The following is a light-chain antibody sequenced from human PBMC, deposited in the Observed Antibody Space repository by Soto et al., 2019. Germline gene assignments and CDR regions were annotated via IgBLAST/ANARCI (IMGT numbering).Light chain of an antibody. CDR2: DAS. CDR1: QSVSSY. J-gene: IGKJ2*01. CDR3: QQRSNWPPYT. V-gene: IGKV3-11*01. Sequence: EIVLTQSPATLSLSPGERATLSCRASQSVSSYLAWYQQKPGQAPRLLIYDASNRATGIPARFSGSGSGTDFTLTIRSLEPEDVAVYYCQQRSNWPPYTFGQVTKREIK.